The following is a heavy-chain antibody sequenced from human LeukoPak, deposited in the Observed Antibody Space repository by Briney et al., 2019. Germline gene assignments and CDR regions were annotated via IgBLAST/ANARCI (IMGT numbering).Heavy chain of an antibody. CDR2: ISTTGTTI. CDR3: ARKLGSSNWFDP. V-gene: IGHV3-48*03. D-gene: IGHD1-26*01. CDR1: GFTFSSYE. J-gene: IGHJ5*02. Sequence: GGSLRLSCAATGFTFSSYEMNWVRQAPGQGLEWVSYISTTGTTIHYADSVKGRFTISRDNAKKSLYLQMNSLRAKDTAVYYCARKLGSSNWFDPWGQGTLVTVSS.